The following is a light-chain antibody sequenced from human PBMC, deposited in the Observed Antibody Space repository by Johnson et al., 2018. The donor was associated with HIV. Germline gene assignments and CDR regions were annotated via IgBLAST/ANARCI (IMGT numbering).Light chain of an antibody. J-gene: IGLJ1*01. Sequence: SVLTQPPSVSAAPGQKVTIYCSGSSSNIGNNYVSWYQQLPGTAPKLLIYDNNKRPSGIPDRFSGSKSGTSATLGITGLQTGDEADYYCGAWDTSLSALYVFGTGTKVTVL. V-gene: IGLV1-51*01. CDR1: SSNIGNNY. CDR3: GAWDTSLSALYV. CDR2: DNN.